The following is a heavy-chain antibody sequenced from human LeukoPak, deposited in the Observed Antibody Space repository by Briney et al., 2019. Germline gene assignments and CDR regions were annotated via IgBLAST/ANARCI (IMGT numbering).Heavy chain of an antibody. Sequence: SETLSLTCTVSGGSISSYYWSWIRQPPGKGLEWIGYIYYSGSTNYNPSLKSRVTISVDTSKNQFSLKLSSVTAADTAVYYCARIAVGGSLDYWGQGTLVTISS. CDR1: GGSISSYY. CDR2: IYYSGST. J-gene: IGHJ4*02. V-gene: IGHV4-59*08. CDR3: ARIAVGGSLDY. D-gene: IGHD6-19*01.